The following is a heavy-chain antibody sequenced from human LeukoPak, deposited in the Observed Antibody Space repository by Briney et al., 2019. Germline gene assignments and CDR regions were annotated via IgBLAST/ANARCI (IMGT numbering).Heavy chain of an antibody. CDR3: AKGRDSGWYAWFDP. CDR1: GFTFSSLA. J-gene: IGHJ5*02. D-gene: IGHD6-19*01. CDR2: ITGSGNT. Sequence: GGSLRLSCAASGFTFSSLAMSWVRQAPGKGLEWVSLITGSGNTYYADSVKGRFTISRDNSKNMLYLQMNSLRAEDTALYFCAKGRDSGWYAWFDPWGQGTVVTVSS. V-gene: IGHV3-23*01.